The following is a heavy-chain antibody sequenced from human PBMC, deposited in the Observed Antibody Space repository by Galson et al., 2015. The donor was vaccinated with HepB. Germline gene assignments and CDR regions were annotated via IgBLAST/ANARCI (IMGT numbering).Heavy chain of an antibody. Sequence: SLRLSCAASGFTFSDYYMSWIRQAPGKGLEWLAYVSSNTIYTNYADSVKGRFTVSRDNVKNSISLQMNRLSVEDTAMYYCARVADSHYGDHTHFDSWGQGALLTVSS. D-gene: IGHD4-17*01. CDR2: VSSNTIYT. CDR3: ARVADSHYGDHTHFDS. J-gene: IGHJ4*02. V-gene: IGHV3-11*06. CDR1: GFTFSDYY.